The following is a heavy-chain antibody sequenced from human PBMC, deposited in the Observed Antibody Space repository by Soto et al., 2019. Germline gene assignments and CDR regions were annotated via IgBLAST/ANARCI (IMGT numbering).Heavy chain of an antibody. D-gene: IGHD1-1*01. Sequence: ASVKVSCKASGYTFTSYDIYWVRQATGQGLEWMGWMNPNTGNSGYAQKFQGRVTVTSDTSINTVHMELSSLRSEDTAVYYCARRAETNGWNGFGADKYYFDFWGQGTLVTVPS. CDR1: GYTFTSYD. CDR3: ARRAETNGWNGFGADKYYFDF. J-gene: IGHJ4*02. CDR2: MNPNTGNS. V-gene: IGHV1-8*01.